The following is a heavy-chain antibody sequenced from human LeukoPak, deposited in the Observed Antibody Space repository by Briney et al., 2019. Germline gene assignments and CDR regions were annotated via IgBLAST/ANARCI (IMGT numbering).Heavy chain of an antibody. Sequence: PSETLSLTCTVSGASISSYYWTWIRQHPGKGLEWLGESNHSGSTNYNTSLKSRVTISVDTSKNQFSLKRSSVTAADTAVYYCAREHTYYDYVWGSYRPGGAFDIWGQGTMVTVSS. CDR3: AREHTYYDYVWGSYRPGGAFDI. CDR1: GASISSYY. CDR2: SNHSGST. V-gene: IGHV4-34*01. J-gene: IGHJ3*02. D-gene: IGHD3-16*02.